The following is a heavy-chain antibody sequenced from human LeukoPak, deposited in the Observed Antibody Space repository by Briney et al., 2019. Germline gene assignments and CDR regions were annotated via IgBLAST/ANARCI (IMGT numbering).Heavy chain of an antibody. CDR1: GGSFSGYY. D-gene: IGHD2-15*01. J-gene: IGHJ3*02. CDR2: INHSGST. V-gene: IGHV4-34*01. CDR3: ARGPFGSRAFDI. Sequence: PSETLSLTCAVYGGSFSGYYWSWIRQPPGKGLEWIGEINHSGSTSYNPSLKSRVTISVDTSKNQFSLKLSSVTAADTAVYYCARGPFGSRAFDIWGQGTMVTVPS.